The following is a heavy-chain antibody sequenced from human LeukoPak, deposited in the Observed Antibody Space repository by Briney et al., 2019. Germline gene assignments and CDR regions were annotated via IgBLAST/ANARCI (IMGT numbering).Heavy chain of an antibody. Sequence: GASVEVSCKASGYTFTGHYMHWVRQAPGQGLEWMGWIYPNSGGTNYAQKFQGRVTMTRDTSISTAYMELSRLRSDDTAVYYCARVVGYGDYPFDYWGQGTLVTVSS. D-gene: IGHD4-17*01. CDR1: GYTFTGHY. J-gene: IGHJ4*02. CDR3: ARVVGYGDYPFDY. CDR2: IYPNSGGT. V-gene: IGHV1-2*02.